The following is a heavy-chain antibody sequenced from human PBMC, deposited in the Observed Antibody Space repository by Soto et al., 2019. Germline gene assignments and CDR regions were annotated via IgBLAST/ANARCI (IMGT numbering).Heavy chain of an antibody. CDR3: ARDRSSGLDAFDI. Sequence: LRLSCAASGFTFSSYGMHWVRQAPGKGLEWVAVIWYDGSNKYYADSVKGRFTISRDNSKNTLYLQMNSLRAEDTAVYYCARDRSSGLDAFDIWGQGTMVTVSS. CDR1: GFTFSSYG. CDR2: IWYDGSNK. V-gene: IGHV3-33*01. D-gene: IGHD3-22*01. J-gene: IGHJ3*02.